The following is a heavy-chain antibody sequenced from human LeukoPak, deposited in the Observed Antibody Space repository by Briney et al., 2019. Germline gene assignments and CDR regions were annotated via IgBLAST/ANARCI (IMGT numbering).Heavy chain of an antibody. Sequence: GGSLRLSCAASGFTFSSYAMHWVRQAPGKGLEWVAVISYDGSNKYYADSVKGRFTISRDNSKSTLYLQMNSLRAEDTAVYYCARDRYCSSTSCYNWFDPWGQGTLVTVSS. D-gene: IGHD2-2*01. V-gene: IGHV3-30-3*01. CDR3: ARDRYCSSTSCYNWFDP. CDR2: ISYDGSNK. CDR1: GFTFSSYA. J-gene: IGHJ5*02.